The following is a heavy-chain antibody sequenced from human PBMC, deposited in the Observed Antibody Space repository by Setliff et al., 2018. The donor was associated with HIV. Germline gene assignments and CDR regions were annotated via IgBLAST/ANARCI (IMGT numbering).Heavy chain of an antibody. J-gene: IGHJ4*02. Sequence: SVKVSCKTSGGTFRIFSITWVRQAPGQGLEWMGGIIPVIGPPNYAEKFQLRLTITADESTNTAYMELVGLKSADTAVYYCARGPTGRAARFDYWGQGTLVTVSS. V-gene: IGHV1-69*13. CDR1: GGTFRIFS. D-gene: IGHD6-6*01. CDR3: ARGPTGRAARFDY. CDR2: IIPVIGPP.